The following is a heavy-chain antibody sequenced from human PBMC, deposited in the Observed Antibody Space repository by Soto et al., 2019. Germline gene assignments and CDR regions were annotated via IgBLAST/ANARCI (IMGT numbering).Heavy chain of an antibody. J-gene: IGHJ6*02. V-gene: IGHV1-69*13. Sequence: GASVKVSCKASGGTFSSYAISWVRQAPGQGLEWMGGIIPIFGTANYAQKFQGRVTITADESTSTAYMELSSLRSEDTAVYYCARGRRRATRVGYLGWNYYGMDVWGQGTTVTVSS. CDR3: ARGRRRATRVGYLGWNYYGMDV. CDR1: GGTFSSYA. CDR2: IIPIFGTA. D-gene: IGHD2-8*02.